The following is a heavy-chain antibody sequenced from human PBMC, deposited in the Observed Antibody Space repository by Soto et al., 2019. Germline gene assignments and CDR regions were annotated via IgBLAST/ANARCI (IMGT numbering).Heavy chain of an antibody. D-gene: IGHD3-10*01. CDR1: GFTFKNAW. CDR2: IKSRTDGGTT. CDR3: TTLVRGV. Sequence: GGSLRLSCAASGFTFKNAWMSWVRQAPGKGLEWVGHIKSRTDGGTTDYAAPVKGRITISRDDSKNTLYLQMNSLNTEDSAMYYCTTLVRGVWGQGTLVTVSS. V-gene: IGHV3-15*01. J-gene: IGHJ4*02.